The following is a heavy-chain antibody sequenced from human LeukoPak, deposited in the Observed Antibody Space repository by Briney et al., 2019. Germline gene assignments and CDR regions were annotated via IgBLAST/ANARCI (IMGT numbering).Heavy chain of an antibody. V-gene: IGHV3-11*04. Sequence: PGGSLRLSCAASGFTFSDYYMSWIRQAPGKGLEWVSHISKSGSAIYKADSVRGRFTISRDNAKNSLYLQMNSLRAEDTAVYYCARPRATRGIDYWGQGTLVTVSS. CDR2: ISKSGSAI. CDR1: GFTFSDYY. CDR3: ARPRATRGIDY. J-gene: IGHJ4*02. D-gene: IGHD5-12*01.